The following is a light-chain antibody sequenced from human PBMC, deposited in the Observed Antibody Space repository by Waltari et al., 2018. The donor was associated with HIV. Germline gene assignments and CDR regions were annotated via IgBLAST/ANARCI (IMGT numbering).Light chain of an antibody. CDR1: SPNIGKNY. V-gene: IGLV1-51*01. CDR2: DNK. Sequence: QSVLTQPPSVSAAPGQKVTISCSGSSPNIGKNYVSWYQQFPETAPKLLIYDNKKRPSGIPDRFSGSKSGTSATLGISGLQTGDEADYYCGTWDDSLSVVWVFGGGTKLTVL. J-gene: IGLJ3*02. CDR3: GTWDDSLSVVWV.